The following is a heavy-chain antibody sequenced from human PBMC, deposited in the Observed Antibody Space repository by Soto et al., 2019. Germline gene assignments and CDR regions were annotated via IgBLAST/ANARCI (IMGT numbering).Heavy chain of an antibody. CDR3: ARHRCNGGTCQPDY. CDR1: GVSLNSYY. Sequence: QVQLQESGPGLVKPSETLSLTCTVSGVSLNSYYWTWVRQPPGKGLEWIGHIYYSGSTSYHPSLKSRVIISVDTPQNQFSLKLTSVTAADSAVYYCARHRCNGGTCQPDYWGQGTLVTVSS. CDR2: IYYSGST. J-gene: IGHJ4*02. D-gene: IGHD2-15*01. V-gene: IGHV4-59*08.